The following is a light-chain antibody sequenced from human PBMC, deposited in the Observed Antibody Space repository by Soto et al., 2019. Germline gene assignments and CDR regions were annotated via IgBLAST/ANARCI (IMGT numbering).Light chain of an antibody. V-gene: IGKV3-15*01. Sequence: EIVMTQSPATRSVSPGDRATLSCRASQSVSSNLAWYQQKLGQAPRLLIYGASTRATGIPARFSGSGSGTEFTLTISSLQSEDLAVYYCQQYNDWPSPTFGQGTRLEIK. J-gene: IGKJ2*01. CDR3: QQYNDWPSPT. CDR1: QSVSSN. CDR2: GAS.